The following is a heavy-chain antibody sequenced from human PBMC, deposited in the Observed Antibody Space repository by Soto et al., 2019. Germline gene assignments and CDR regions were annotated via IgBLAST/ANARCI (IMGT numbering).Heavy chain of an antibody. J-gene: IGHJ4*02. CDR3: ARAKLVVEGRFDY. Sequence: QVQLVESGGGLVKPGGSLRLSCAASGFSFSDYYMNWIRQAPGKGLEWISYISSSGAYTNYADSVRGRFTMSRDSAKNSLLLQMDGPRAEDTAVYYCARAKLVVEGRFDYWGQGTLVTVSS. CDR1: GFSFSDYY. CDR2: ISSSGAYT. V-gene: IGHV3-11*06. D-gene: IGHD3-22*01.